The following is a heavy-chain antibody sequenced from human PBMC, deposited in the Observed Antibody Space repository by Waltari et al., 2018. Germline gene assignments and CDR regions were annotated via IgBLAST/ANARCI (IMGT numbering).Heavy chain of an antibody. CDR2: ISGSGGST. J-gene: IGHJ4*02. CDR1: GFTFSSYA. CDR3: AKGEGRGAWLLLRGGIYFDY. V-gene: IGHV3-23*01. D-gene: IGHD3-22*01. Sequence: EVQLLESGGGLVQPGGSLRLSCAASGFTFSSYAMSWVRQAPGKGLEWVSAISGSGGSTYYADSVKGRFTISRDNAKNTLYLQMNRLRAEDTAVDYGAKGEGRGAWLLLRGGIYFDYWGQGTLVTVSS.